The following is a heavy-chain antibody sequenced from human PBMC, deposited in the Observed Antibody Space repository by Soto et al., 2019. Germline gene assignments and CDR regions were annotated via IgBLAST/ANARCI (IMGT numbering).Heavy chain of an antibody. Sequence: SETLSLTCTVSGDSLTSGDYYWSWIRQPPGKGLEWIGYIFYSGSTYYNPSLKSRVTISIDTSKNQFSLKLSSVTAADTAVYYCARGNTIFGVVTVKGPDYYYYYGMDVWGQGTTVTVSS. V-gene: IGHV4-30-4*01. CDR1: GDSLTSGDYY. CDR3: ARGNTIFGVVTVKGPDYYYYYGMDV. J-gene: IGHJ6*02. CDR2: IFYSGST. D-gene: IGHD3-3*01.